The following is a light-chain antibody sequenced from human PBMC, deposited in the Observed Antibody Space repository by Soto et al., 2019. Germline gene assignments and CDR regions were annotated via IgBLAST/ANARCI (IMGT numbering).Light chain of an antibody. V-gene: IGKV3-20*01. CDR1: QSVSSSY. CDR3: QQYGTSALT. Sequence: IVLTQSPGTLSLSPGERATLSCRASQSVSSSYLVWYQQRPGQPPRLLIYGTSTRAAGISDRFSGSESGTDFTLTIYRLEPGDSAVYYCQQYGTSALTFGGGTKVEIK. J-gene: IGKJ4*01. CDR2: GTS.